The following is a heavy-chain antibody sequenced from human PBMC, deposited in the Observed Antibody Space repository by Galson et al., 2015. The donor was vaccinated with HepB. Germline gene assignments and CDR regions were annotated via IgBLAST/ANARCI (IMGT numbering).Heavy chain of an antibody. CDR1: GYTFSSHG. J-gene: IGHJ6*03. CDR3: ARAAASRRGNEEDYYYYMDV. D-gene: IGHD4-23*01. CDR2: ISANDGHT. V-gene: IGHV1-18*04. Sequence: SVKVSCKASGYTFSSHGVSWVRQAPGQGLEWMGWISANDGHTNYAQKFQGRVTITADESTSTAYMELSSLRSEDTAVYYCARAAASRRGNEEDYYYYMDVWGKGTTVTVSS.